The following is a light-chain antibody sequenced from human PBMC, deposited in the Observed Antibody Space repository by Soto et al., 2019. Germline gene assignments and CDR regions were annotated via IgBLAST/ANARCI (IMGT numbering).Light chain of an antibody. CDR2: KAS. Sequence: DIQRTQSPSTLSLSVGDSVTITCRASQTISSWLAWYQQKPRKAPKLLIYKASTLTSGVPSRFSGSGSGTEFTLTISSLQPDDFATYYCQHYNSYSEAFGQGTKVDIK. CDR3: QHYNSYSEA. V-gene: IGKV1-5*03. J-gene: IGKJ1*01. CDR1: QTISSW.